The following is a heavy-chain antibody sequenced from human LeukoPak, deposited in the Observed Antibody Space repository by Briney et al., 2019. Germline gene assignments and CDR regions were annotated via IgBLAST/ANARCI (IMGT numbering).Heavy chain of an antibody. CDR2: ISATGRER. CDR3: AKDHDNADYYYYFDS. J-gene: IGHJ4*02. D-gene: IGHD2-21*02. CDR1: GFRFNTYA. V-gene: IGHV3-23*01. Sequence: PGGSLRLSCVASGFRFNTYAMSWVRQAPGKGLEWVSGISATGRERHYTDSVKGRFTISRDNSENTPHLQMSSLRAEDTALYFCAKDHDNADYYYYFDSWGQGALVTVSS.